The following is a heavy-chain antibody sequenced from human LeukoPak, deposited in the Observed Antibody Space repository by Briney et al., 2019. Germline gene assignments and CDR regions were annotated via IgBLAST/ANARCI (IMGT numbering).Heavy chain of an antibody. CDR2: IKQDGSEK. D-gene: IGHD3-22*01. J-gene: IGHJ4*02. V-gene: IGHV3-7*01. CDR3: AISPYYYDSSGLVRDY. Sequence: GGSLRLSCAASGFTFSSYWMSWVRQAPGKGLEWVANIKQDGSEKYYVDSVKGRFTISRDNAKNSLYLQMNSLRAEDTAVYYCAISPYYYDSSGLVRDYWGQGTLVTVPS. CDR1: GFTFSSYW.